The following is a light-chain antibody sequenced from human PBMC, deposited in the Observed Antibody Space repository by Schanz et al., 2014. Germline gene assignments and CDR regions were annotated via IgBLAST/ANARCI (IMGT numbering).Light chain of an antibody. V-gene: IGKV1-27*01. CDR1: QDISSW. CDR3: QKYNSAPWT. CDR2: AAS. Sequence: DIQMTQSPSSVSASVGDRVAITCRASQDISSWLAWYQQKPGKVPKLLIYAASTLQSGVPSRFSGSGSGTDFTLTISSLQPEDVATYYCQKYNSAPWTFGQGTKVEIK. J-gene: IGKJ1*01.